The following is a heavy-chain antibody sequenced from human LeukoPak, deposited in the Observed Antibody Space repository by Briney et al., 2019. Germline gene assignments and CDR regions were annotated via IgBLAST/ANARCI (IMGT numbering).Heavy chain of an antibody. D-gene: IGHD5-24*01. Sequence: GGSLRLSCAASGFTFSSYSMNWVRQAPGKGLEWVSYISSSSSTIYYADSVKGRFTISRDNAKNSLFLQMDSLRAEDTAVYYCARGGSWLQSPFDSWGQGTLVTVSS. CDR1: GFTFSSYS. J-gene: IGHJ4*02. V-gene: IGHV3-48*04. CDR2: ISSSSSTI. CDR3: ARGGSWLQSPFDS.